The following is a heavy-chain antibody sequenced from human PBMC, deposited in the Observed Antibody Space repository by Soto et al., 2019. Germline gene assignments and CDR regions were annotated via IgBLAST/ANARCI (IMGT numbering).Heavy chain of an antibody. Sequence: GGSLRLSCAASGFTFSSYAMHWVRQAPGKGLEWVAVISYDGSNKYYADSVKGRFTTSRDNSKNTLYLQMNSLRAEDTAVYYCARMASFYCSGGSCYPTYGMDVWGQGTTVTVSS. CDR3: ARMASFYCSGGSCYPTYGMDV. J-gene: IGHJ6*02. CDR2: ISYDGSNK. V-gene: IGHV3-30-3*01. CDR1: GFTFSSYA. D-gene: IGHD2-15*01.